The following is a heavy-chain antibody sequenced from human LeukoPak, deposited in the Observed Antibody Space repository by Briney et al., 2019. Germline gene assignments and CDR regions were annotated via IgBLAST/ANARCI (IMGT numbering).Heavy chain of an antibody. CDR1: GYTFTSYG. CDR2: ISAYNGNT. V-gene: IGHV1-18*01. D-gene: IGHD6-13*01. CDR3: ARAPSSSWPLGDWFDP. J-gene: IGHJ5*02. Sequence: ASVKVSCKASGYTFTSYGISWVRQAPGQGLEWMGWISAYNGNTNYAQKLQGRVTTTTDTSTSTAYMELRSLRSDDTAVYYCARAPSSSWPLGDWFDPWGQGALVTVSS.